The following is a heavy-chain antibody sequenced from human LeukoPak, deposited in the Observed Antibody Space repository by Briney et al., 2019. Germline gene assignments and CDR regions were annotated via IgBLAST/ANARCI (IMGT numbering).Heavy chain of an antibody. CDR3: ASLDYYGSGRADY. CDR1: GGSFSGYY. CDR2: IYYSGST. Sequence: KSSETLSLTCAVYGGSFSGYYWSWIRQPPGKGLEWIGYIYYSGSTNYNPSLKSRVTISVDTSKNQFSLKLSSVTAADTAVYYCASLDYYGSGRADYWGQGTLVTVSS. J-gene: IGHJ4*02. D-gene: IGHD3-10*01. V-gene: IGHV4-59*01.